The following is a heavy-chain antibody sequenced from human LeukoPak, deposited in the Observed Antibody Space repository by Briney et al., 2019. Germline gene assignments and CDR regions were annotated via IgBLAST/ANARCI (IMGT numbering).Heavy chain of an antibody. D-gene: IGHD6-19*01. CDR1: GFTFSNYW. J-gene: IGHJ4*02. CDR3: ASGSGWTFEY. CDR2: IKQDGSDK. Sequence: GGSLRLSCAASGFTFSNYWMTWVRQAPGKGLEWVANIKQDGSDKYYLDSVKGRFTISRDNAKNSLYLQMNNLRAEDTAVYYCASGSGWTFEYWGQGTQVTVSS. V-gene: IGHV3-7*01.